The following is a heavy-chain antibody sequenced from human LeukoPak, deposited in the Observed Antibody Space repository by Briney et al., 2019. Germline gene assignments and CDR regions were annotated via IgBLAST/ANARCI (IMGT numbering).Heavy chain of an antibody. CDR3: ARGSYSSSWKTFDY. CDR1: GITFSSYS. J-gene: IGHJ4*02. V-gene: IGHV3-21*04. D-gene: IGHD6-13*01. Sequence: GGSLRLSCAASGITFSSYSMNWVRQAPGKGLEWVSCISSSSSYIYYADSVKGRFTISRDNAKNTLYLQMNSLRTEDTAVYYCARGSYSSSWKTFDYWGQGTLVTVSS. CDR2: ISSSSSYI.